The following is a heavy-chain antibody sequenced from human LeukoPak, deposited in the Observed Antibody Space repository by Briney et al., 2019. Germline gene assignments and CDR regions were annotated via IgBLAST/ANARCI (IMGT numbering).Heavy chain of an antibody. CDR2: IYSGGST. J-gene: IGHJ4*02. CDR1: GFTVSSNY. V-gene: IGHV3-66*01. CDR3: AKASCSGGSCYPDN. Sequence: GGSLRLSCAASGFTVSSNYMSWVRQAPGKGLEWVSVIYSGGSTYYADSVKGRFTISRDNSKNTLYLQMNSLRAEDTAVYYCAKASCSGGSCYPDNWGQGTLVTVSS. D-gene: IGHD2-15*01.